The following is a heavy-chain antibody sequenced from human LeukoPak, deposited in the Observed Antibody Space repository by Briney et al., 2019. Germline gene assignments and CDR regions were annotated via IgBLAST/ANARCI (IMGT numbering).Heavy chain of an antibody. D-gene: IGHD3-22*01. CDR2: ISYDGSNK. J-gene: IGHJ4*02. V-gene: IGHV3-30*18. CDR1: GFTFSSYG. Sequence: GGSLRLSCAASGFTFSSYGMHWVRQAPGKGLEWVAVISYDGSNKYYADSVKGRFTISRDNSKNTLYLQMNSLRAEDTAVYYCAKDLYYDSSGYYLSPFDYWGQGTLVTVSS. CDR3: AKDLYYDSSGYYLSPFDY.